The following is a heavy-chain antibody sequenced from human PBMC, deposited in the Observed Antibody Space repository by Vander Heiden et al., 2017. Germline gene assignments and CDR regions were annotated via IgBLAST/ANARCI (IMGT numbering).Heavy chain of an antibody. CDR1: GGSFSGYY. Sequence: QVQLQQWGAGLLKPSETLSLPCAVYGGSFSGYYWSWIRQPPGKGLEWIGEINHSGSTNYNPSLKSRVTISVDTSKNQFSLKLSSVTAADTAVYYCARAPRYYDFWSGYFPGDGMDVWGQGTTVTVSS. CDR3: ARAPRYYDFWSGYFPGDGMDV. V-gene: IGHV4-34*01. D-gene: IGHD3-3*01. CDR2: INHSGST. J-gene: IGHJ6*02.